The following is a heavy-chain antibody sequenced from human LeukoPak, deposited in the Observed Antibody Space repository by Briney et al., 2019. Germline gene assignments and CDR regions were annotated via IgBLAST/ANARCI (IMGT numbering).Heavy chain of an antibody. CDR1: GFSFSSYA. V-gene: IGHV3-23*01. CDR3: AKDLRWLLYAFDI. D-gene: IGHD5-18*01. CDR2: ISGSGGST. J-gene: IGHJ3*02. Sequence: PGGSLTLSCAASGFSFSSYAMSWVRQPPGKGLEWGSAISGSGGSTYYADSVKGRFTISRDNSKNTLYLQMNSLRAEDTAVYYCAKDLRWLLYAFDIWGQGTMVTVSS.